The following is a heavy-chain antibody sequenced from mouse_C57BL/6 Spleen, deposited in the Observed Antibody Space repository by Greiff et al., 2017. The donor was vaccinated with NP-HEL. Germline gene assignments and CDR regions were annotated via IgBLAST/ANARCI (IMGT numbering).Heavy chain of an antibody. CDR3: APGITTVVDYWYFDV. V-gene: IGHV1-50*01. D-gene: IGHD1-1*01. J-gene: IGHJ1*03. CDR1: GYTFTSYW. CDR2: IDPSDSYT. Sequence: QVQLQQPGAELVKPGASVKLSCKASGYTFTSYWMQWVKQRPGQGLEWIGEIDPSDSYTNYNQKFKGKATLTVDTSSSTAYMQLSSLTSEDSAVYYCAPGITTVVDYWYFDVWGTGTTVTVSS.